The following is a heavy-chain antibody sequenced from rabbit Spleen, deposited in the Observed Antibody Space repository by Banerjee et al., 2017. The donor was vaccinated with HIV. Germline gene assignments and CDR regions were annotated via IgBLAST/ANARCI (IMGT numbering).Heavy chain of an antibody. CDR3: ARGRYANNGGGGNLDALDP. CDR2: IYTTSGSL. J-gene: IGHJ2*01. V-gene: IGHV1S43*01. CDR1: GIDFSSRYY. D-gene: IGHD3-3*01. Sequence: QQQLEESGGGLVQPEGSLTLTCKASGIDFSSRYYICWVRQAPGKGLEWIGCIYTTSGSLWYAGWVNGRFTISRSTSLGTVTLQMTSLTAADTATYFCARGRYANNGGGGNLDALDPWGPGTLVTVS.